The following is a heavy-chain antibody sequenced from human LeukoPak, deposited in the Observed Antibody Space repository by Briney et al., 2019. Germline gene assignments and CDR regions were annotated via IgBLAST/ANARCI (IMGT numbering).Heavy chain of an antibody. Sequence: SETLSLTCTVSGGSISSYYWSWIRQPAGKGLEWIGRIYTSGSTNYNPSLKSRVTMSVDTSKNQFSLKLSSVTAADTAVYYCARLLVVPAASRYYYYMDVWGKGTTVTVSS. V-gene: IGHV4-4*07. CDR1: GGSISSYY. J-gene: IGHJ6*03. D-gene: IGHD2-2*01. CDR2: IYTSGST. CDR3: ARLLVVPAASRYYYYMDV.